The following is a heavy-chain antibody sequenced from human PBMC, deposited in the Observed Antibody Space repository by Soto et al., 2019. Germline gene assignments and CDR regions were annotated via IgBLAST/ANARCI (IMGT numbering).Heavy chain of an antibody. CDR2: FDPEDGET. J-gene: IGHJ4*02. V-gene: IGHV1-24*01. CDR1: GYTLTELS. D-gene: IGHD3-22*01. CDR3: ATYLPRTNTMIVVVMFDY. Sequence: ASVKVSCKVSGYTLTELSMHWVRQAPGKGLEWMGGFDPEDGETIYAQKFQGRVTMTEDTSTDTAYMELSSLRSVDTAVYYCATYLPRTNTMIVVVMFDYWGQGTLVTVSS.